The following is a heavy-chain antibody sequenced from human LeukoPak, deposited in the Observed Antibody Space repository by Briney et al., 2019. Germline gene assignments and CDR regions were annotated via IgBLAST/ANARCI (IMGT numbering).Heavy chain of an antibody. Sequence: ASVKVSCKASGYTFTNYYIHWVRQAPGQGLEWVGLINPNGGSTGYAQRFQGRVTVTTDTSTSTVYMNSLGSEDTDVYYCARGRSGWYHNFDYWGQGTLVTVSS. CDR3: ARGRSGWYHNFDY. J-gene: IGHJ4*02. D-gene: IGHD6-19*01. CDR1: GYTFTNYY. CDR2: INPNGGST. V-gene: IGHV1-46*01.